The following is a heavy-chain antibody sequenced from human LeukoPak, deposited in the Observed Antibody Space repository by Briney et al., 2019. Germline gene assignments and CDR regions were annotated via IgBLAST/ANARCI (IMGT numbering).Heavy chain of an antibody. J-gene: IGHJ4*02. D-gene: IGHD3-22*01. CDR2: IIPILGIA. CDR3: ACYYYDSSDYYSLFDY. CDR1: GGTFSSYA. V-gene: IGHV1-69*04. Sequence: SVKVSCKASGGTFSSYAISWVRQAPGQGLEWMGRIIPILGIANYAQKFQGRVTITADKSTSTAYMELSSLRSEDTAVYYCACYYYDSSDYYSLFDYWGQGTLVTVSS.